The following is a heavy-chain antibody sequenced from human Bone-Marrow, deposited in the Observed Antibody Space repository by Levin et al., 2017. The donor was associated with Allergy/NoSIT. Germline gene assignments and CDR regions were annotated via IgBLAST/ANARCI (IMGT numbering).Heavy chain of an antibody. CDR1: GFSLSTTGVG. CDR3: AAQLRSYNHY. V-gene: IGHV2-5*02. CDR2: IYWDDDK. D-gene: IGHD5-24*01. Sequence: SGPTLVKPTQTLTLTCTFSGFSLSTTGVGVGWIRQPPGEALEWLTLIYWDDDKRYSPSLKSRLTITKDASKNQVVLTMTNMNPVDTATYYCAAQLRSYNHYWGQGTLVTVSS. J-gene: IGHJ4*02.